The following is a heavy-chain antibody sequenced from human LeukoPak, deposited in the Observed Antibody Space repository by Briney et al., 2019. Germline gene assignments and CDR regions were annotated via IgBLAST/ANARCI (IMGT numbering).Heavy chain of an antibody. CDR3: AKDRTSNWYYFDY. J-gene: IGHJ4*02. CDR1: GFTFSSYG. D-gene: IGHD6-13*01. V-gene: IGHV3-23*01. Sequence: GGSLRLSCAASGFTFSSYGMSWVRQAPGKGLEWVSAISGSGDITYSADSVKGRFTISRDNSKNTLYLQMNSLRAEDTAVYYCAKDRTSNWYYFDYWGQGTLVTVSS. CDR2: ISGSGDIT.